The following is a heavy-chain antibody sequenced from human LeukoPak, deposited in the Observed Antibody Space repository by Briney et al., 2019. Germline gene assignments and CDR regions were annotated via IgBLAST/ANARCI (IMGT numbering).Heavy chain of an antibody. V-gene: IGHV3-15*05. CDR2: IKSKVDGGSA. J-gene: IGHJ4*02. CDR1: GLTFNNVW. Sequence: PGGSLRLSCAVSGLTFNNVWMGWVRQTRGKGLEWVGRIKSKVDGGSAVYAAPVKGRFSISRDDSKKTLYLQINNLDSEDTAVHYCTTQRSHFSNYDRRCRSIEGGSLGKWGEGTLVTVSS. D-gene: IGHD3-16*01. CDR3: TTQRSHFSNYDRRCRSIEGGSLGK.